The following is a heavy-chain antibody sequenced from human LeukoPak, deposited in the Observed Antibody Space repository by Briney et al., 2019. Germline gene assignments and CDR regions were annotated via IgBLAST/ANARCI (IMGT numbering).Heavy chain of an antibody. CDR2: ISASNGQT. D-gene: IGHD1-1*01. V-gene: IGHV1-18*01. J-gene: IGHJ6*03. CDR1: GYNFNIYG. Sequence: GASVKVSCKASGYNFNIYGLTWVRQAPGQGLEWMGWISASNGQTNYAQKFQGRVSMTTDTSTTTAYVELRSLRSDDTAVYYCARISLGVEPFNPYYYYMDVWGKGTTVTVSS. CDR3: ARISLGVEPFNPYYYYMDV.